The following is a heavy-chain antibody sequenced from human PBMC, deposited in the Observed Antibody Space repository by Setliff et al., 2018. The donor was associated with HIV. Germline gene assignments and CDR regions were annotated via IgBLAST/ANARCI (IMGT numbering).Heavy chain of an antibody. V-gene: IGHV4-4*09. D-gene: IGHD3-10*01. J-gene: IGHJ4*02. Sequence: SETLSLTCTVSGGSISSYYWSWIRQPPGKGLEWIGYIYANGYANYNPSLKSRVTMSVDTSKNQFSLNLTSVTAADTATYYCARILISYGSGTHKYFDYWGQGTVVTVSS. CDR2: IYANGYA. CDR1: GGSISSYY. CDR3: ARILISYGSGTHKYFDY.